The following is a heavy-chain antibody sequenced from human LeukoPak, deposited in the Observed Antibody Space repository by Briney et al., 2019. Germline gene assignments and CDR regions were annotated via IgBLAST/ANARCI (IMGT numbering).Heavy chain of an antibody. CDR2: ISKDADAT. J-gene: IGHJ4*02. CDR1: GFTFRSYA. D-gene: IGHD2-15*01. V-gene: IGHV3-23*01. Sequence: GGSLRLSCAASGFTFRSYAMSWVCQAPGKGLEWVSAISKDADATYYAGSVKGRFTISRDNSKDTLSLQMNSLRAEDTAVYYCAKESPYCHGTDCRIYYFDSWGQGILVTVSS. CDR3: AKESPYCHGTDCRIYYFDS.